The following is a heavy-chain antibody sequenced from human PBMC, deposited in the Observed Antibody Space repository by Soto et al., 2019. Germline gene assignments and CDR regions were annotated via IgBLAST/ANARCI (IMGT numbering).Heavy chain of an antibody. J-gene: IGHJ5*02. CDR2: ISWNSGSI. CDR1: GFTFDDYA. D-gene: IGHD6-19*01. CDR3: AKGLGAVAGLVDNWFDP. Sequence: EVQLVESGGGLVQPGRSLRLSCAASGFTFDDYAMHWVRQAPGKGLEWVSGISWNSGSIGYADSVKGRFTISRDNAKNSLYLQMNSPRAEDTALYYCAKGLGAVAGLVDNWFDPWGQGTLVTVSS. V-gene: IGHV3-9*01.